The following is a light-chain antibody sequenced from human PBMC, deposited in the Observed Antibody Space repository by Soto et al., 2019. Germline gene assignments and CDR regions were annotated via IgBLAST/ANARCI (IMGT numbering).Light chain of an antibody. CDR3: QHYADSPV. CDR1: RDINNN. CDR2: AAS. Sequence: DIQMTQSPSSLSASVGDRVTITCQASRDINNNLNEYEQRRGKAPKLLIYAASKLETGVPSSFSGSGSGTHFTFTISSLQTEDIATYDCQHYADSPVFGQGTKV. J-gene: IGKJ1*01. V-gene: IGKV1-33*01.